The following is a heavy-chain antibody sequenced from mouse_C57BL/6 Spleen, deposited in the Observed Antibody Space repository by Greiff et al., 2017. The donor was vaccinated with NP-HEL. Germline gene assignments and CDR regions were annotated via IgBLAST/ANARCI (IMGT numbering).Heavy chain of an antibody. CDR3: ARGNEYAAWFAY. Sequence: VQLQQSGAELVKPGASVKISCKASGYAFSSYWMNWVKQRPGKGLEWIGQIYPGDGDTNYNGKFKGKATLTADKSSSTAYMQLSSLTSEDSAVYFCARGNEYAAWFAYWGQGTLVTVSA. CDR1: GYAFSSYW. CDR2: IYPGDGDT. V-gene: IGHV1-80*01. J-gene: IGHJ3*01. D-gene: IGHD5-1*01.